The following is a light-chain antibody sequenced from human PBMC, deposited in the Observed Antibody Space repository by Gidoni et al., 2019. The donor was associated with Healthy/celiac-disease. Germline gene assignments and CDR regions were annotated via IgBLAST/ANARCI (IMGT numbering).Light chain of an antibody. Sequence: IQITQTPSSLSASVGDRVTITCRASQGISSYLAWYQQKPGQAPKLLIYAASTLQSGVPSRFSGSGSGTDFTLTISSLQPEDFATYYCQQLNSSPFTFGPGTKVEIK. V-gene: IGKV1-9*01. J-gene: IGKJ3*01. CDR2: AAS. CDR1: QGISSY. CDR3: QQLNSSPFT.